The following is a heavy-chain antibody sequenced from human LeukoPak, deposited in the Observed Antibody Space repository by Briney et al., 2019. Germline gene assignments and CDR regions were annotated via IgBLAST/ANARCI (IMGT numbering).Heavy chain of an antibody. V-gene: IGHV3-23*01. CDR3: AKDNSYGNFDY. J-gene: IGHJ4*02. D-gene: IGHD5-18*01. CDR2: LSGSGGST. Sequence: PGGSLRLSCAASRFIFSSYGMSWVRQAPGKGLEWVSALSGSGGSTYYADSVKGRFTISRDNSKNTLYLQMNSLRADDTAVYYCAKDNSYGNFDYWGQGTLVTVSS. CDR1: RFIFSSYG.